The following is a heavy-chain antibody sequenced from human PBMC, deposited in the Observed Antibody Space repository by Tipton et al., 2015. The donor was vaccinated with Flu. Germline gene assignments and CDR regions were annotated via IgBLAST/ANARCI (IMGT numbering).Heavy chain of an antibody. V-gene: IGHV4-39*07. CDR3: AREGRREQLALDY. Sequence: QLVQSGAEVKPSETLSLTCTVSGGSISSSSYYWGWIRQPPGKGLEWIGSIYYSGSTYYNPSLKSRVTISVDTSKNQFSLKLSSVTAADTAVYYCAREGRREQLALDYWGQGTLVTVSS. D-gene: IGHD6-6*01. CDR1: GGSISSSSYY. J-gene: IGHJ4*02. CDR2: IYYSGST.